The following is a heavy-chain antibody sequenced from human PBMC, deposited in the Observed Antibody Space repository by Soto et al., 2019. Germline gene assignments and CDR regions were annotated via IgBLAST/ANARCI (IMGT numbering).Heavy chain of an antibody. V-gene: IGHV1-69*13. CDR3: ASRLVVTRFHAFDI. CDR1: GGTFSSYA. Sequence: GASVKVSCKASGGTFSSYAISWVRQAPGQGLEWMGGIIPIFGTANYAQKFQGRVTITADESTSTAYMELSSLRSEDTAVYYCASRLVVTRFHAFDIWGQGTMVTVS. D-gene: IGHD2-21*02. J-gene: IGHJ3*02. CDR2: IIPIFGTA.